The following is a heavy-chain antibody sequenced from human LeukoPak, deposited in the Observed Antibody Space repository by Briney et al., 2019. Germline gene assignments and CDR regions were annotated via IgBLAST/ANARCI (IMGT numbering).Heavy chain of an antibody. J-gene: IGHJ4*02. CDR2: ISSSSSTI. V-gene: IGHV3-48*02. D-gene: IGHD5-18*01. CDR3: AREGYSYGFRVVYYFGY. CDR1: GFTFSSYS. Sequence: GGSLRLSCAASGFTFSSYSMNWVRQAPGKGLEWVSYISSSSSTIYYADSVKGRFTISRDNAKNSLYLQMNSLRDEDTAVYYCAREGYSYGFRVVYYFGYWGQGTLVTVSS.